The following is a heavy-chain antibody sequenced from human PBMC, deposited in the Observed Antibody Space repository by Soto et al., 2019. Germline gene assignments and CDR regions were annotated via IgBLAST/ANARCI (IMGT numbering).Heavy chain of an antibody. J-gene: IGHJ5*02. D-gene: IGHD3-3*01. CDR3: ARGHGPYYDFWSGYRQSGNWFDP. Sequence: SETLSLTCAVYGGSFSGYYWSWIRQPPGKGLEWVGEINHSGSTNYNPSLKSRVTISVDTSKNQFSLKLSSVTAADTAVYYCARGHGPYYDFWSGYRQSGNWFDPWGQGTLVTVSS. CDR1: GGSFSGYY. V-gene: IGHV4-34*01. CDR2: INHSGST.